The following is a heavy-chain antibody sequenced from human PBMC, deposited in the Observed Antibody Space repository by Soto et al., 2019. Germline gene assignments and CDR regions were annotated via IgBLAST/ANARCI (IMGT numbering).Heavy chain of an antibody. J-gene: IGHJ5*01. Sequence: APGQGLEWMGWISAYNGNTNYAQKLQGRVTMTTDTSTSAAYMELRSLRSDDTAVYYCARNGAAGSCFESWGHGTLVIGSS. V-gene: IGHV1-18*01. CDR3: ARNGAAGSCFES. CDR2: ISAYNGNT. D-gene: IGHD2-15*01.